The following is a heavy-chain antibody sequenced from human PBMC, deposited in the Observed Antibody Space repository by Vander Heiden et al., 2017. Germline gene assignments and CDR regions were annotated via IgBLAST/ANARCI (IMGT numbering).Heavy chain of an antibody. V-gene: IGHV3-9*01. CDR2: ISWNSGSI. CDR1: GFTFDAYA. D-gene: IGHD6-19*01. CDR3: AKDMGSGWYGGYYFDY. Sequence: EVQLVESGGGLVQPGRSLRLSCAASGFTFDAYAMHWGRQAPGKGLEWVSGISWNSGSIGYADSVKGRFTISRDNAKNSLYLQMNSLRAEDTALYYCAKDMGSGWYGGYYFDYWGQGTLVTVSS. J-gene: IGHJ4*02.